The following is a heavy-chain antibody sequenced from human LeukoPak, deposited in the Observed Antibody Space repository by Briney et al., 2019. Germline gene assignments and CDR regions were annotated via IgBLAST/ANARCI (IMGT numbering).Heavy chain of an antibody. J-gene: IGHJ6*03. CDR3: ARLWFGELSNYYYYMDV. Sequence: GESLKISCKGSGYSFTSYWIGWVRQMPGKGLEWMGIIYPGDSDTRYSPSFQGQVTISADESISTAYLQWSSLKASDTAMYYCARLWFGELSNYYYYMDVWGKGTTVTVSS. CDR2: IYPGDSDT. CDR1: GYSFTSYW. D-gene: IGHD3-10*01. V-gene: IGHV5-51*01.